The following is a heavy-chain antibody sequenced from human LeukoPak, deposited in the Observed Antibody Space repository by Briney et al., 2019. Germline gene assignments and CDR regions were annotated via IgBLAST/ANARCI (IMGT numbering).Heavy chain of an antibody. V-gene: IGHV4-59*01. CDR3: AGIHYDILTGYTNWFDP. CDR2: IYYSGST. J-gene: IGHJ5*02. D-gene: IGHD3-9*01. CDR1: GLTFSSYG. Sequence: GSLRLSCAGSGLTFSSYGMTWIRQPPGKGLEWIGYIYYSGSTNYNPSLKSRVTISVDTSKNQFSLKLSSVTAADTAVYYCAGIHYDILTGYTNWFDPWGQGTLVTVSS.